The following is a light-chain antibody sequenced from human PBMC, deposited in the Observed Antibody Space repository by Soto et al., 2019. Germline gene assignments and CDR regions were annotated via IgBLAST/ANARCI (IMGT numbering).Light chain of an antibody. Sequence: EIVLTQSPATLSLSPGERATLSCGASQSVSSYLAWYQQKPGQAPRLLIYDASNRATGIPARFSGSGSWTDFTLTISSREPEDFAVYYCQQRSNWPPYTCGQGTKLEIK. V-gene: IGKV3-11*01. CDR1: QSVSSY. J-gene: IGKJ2*01. CDR2: DAS. CDR3: QQRSNWPPYT.